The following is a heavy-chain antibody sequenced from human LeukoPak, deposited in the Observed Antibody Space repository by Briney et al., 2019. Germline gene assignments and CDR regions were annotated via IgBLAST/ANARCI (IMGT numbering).Heavy chain of an antibody. Sequence: SETLSLTCSVSGGSISTHYYNWIRQSPGKGLEWIGRISYSGSTSYNPSLQSRVTISIDTSKNQFSLRLTSVTAADTAVYYCAKRGVEMSAVRPDNWLDPWGQGTLVTVSS. J-gene: IGHJ5*02. CDR3: AKRGVEMSAVRPDNWLDP. CDR1: GGSISTHY. CDR2: ISYSGST. D-gene: IGHD5-24*01. V-gene: IGHV4-59*08.